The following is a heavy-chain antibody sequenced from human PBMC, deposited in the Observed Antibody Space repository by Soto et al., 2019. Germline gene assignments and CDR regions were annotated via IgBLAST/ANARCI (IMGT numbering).Heavy chain of an antibody. CDR1: GFTFSTYA. CDR2: ISGSGDGT. V-gene: IGHV3-23*01. D-gene: IGHD3-10*01. Sequence: GGSLRLSCAASGFTFSTYAMTWVRQAPGKGLEWVSAISGSGDGTYYADSVKGRFTISSDNSKNTLYLQMNSLRAMDTAVYDGASCYNGSGSNNDAFDFWGQGTMVTVSS. J-gene: IGHJ3*01. CDR3: ASCYNGSGSNNDAFDF.